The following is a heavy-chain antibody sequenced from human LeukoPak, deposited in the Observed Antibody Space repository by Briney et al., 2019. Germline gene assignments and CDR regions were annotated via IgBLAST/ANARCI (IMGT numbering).Heavy chain of an antibody. D-gene: IGHD6-13*01. Sequence: SETLSLTCTVSGGSISSYYWSWIRQPPGKGLEWIGYIFYSGSTNYNPSLKSRVTISVDTSKNQFSLKLSSVTAADTAVYYCARAARQQLVSNWFDLWGQGTLVTVSS. CDR1: GGSISSYY. J-gene: IGHJ5*02. CDR3: ARAARQQLVSNWFDL. CDR2: IFYSGST. V-gene: IGHV4-59*01.